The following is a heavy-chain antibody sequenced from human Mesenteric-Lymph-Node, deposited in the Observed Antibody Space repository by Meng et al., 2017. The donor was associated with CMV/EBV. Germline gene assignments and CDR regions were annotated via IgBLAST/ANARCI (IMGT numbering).Heavy chain of an antibody. V-gene: IGHV3-23*01. CDR1: GLTFSNSA. D-gene: IGHD3/OR15-3a*01. CDR2: ISGSGSRA. CDR3: ARGTPADWRPYGNFFDY. Sequence: GESLKISCAASGLTFSNSAMSWVRQAPGKGLEWVSGISGSGSRADYADSVKGRFTISRDNSKNTLYLQMNSLRAEDTAVYYCARGTPADWRPYGNFFDYWGQGTLVTVSS. J-gene: IGHJ4*02.